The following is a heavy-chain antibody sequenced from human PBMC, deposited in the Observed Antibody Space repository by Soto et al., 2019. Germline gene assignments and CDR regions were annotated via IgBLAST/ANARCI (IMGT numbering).Heavy chain of an antibody. CDR3: ARARIAAAGIMDY. CDR2: IWYDGSNK. CDR1: GFTFSSYG. D-gene: IGHD6-13*01. Sequence: QVQLVESGGGVVQPGRSLSLSCAASGFTFSSYGMHWVRQAPGKGLEWVAVIWYDGSNKYYADSVKGRFTISRDNSKNTQYLQMNSLRAEDTAVYYCARARIAAAGIMDYWGQGTLVTVSS. V-gene: IGHV3-33*01. J-gene: IGHJ4*02.